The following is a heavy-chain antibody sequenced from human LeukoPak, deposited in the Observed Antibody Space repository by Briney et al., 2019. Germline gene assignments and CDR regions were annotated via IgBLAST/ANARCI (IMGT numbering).Heavy chain of an antibody. CDR3: ASIYRGSWPGNFDY. J-gene: IGHJ4*02. V-gene: IGHV1-69*06. CDR1: GGTFSSYA. D-gene: IGHD6-13*01. CDR2: IIPIFGTA. Sequence: SVKVSCKASGGTFSSYAISWVRQAPGQGLEWMGGIIPIFGTANYAQKFQGRVTITADKSTSTAYMELSSLRSEDTAVYYCASIYRGSWPGNFDYWGQGTLVTVSS.